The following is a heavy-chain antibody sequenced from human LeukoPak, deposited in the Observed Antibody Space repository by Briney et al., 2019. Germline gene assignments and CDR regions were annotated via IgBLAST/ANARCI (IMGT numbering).Heavy chain of an antibody. CDR1: GGSISSSSYY. CDR3: ARRTQYCSGGSCYTTHYYYYYMDV. J-gene: IGHJ6*03. CDR2: IYYSGST. Sequence: SGTLSLTCTVSGGSISSSSYYWGWIRQPPGKGLEWIGSIYYSGSTYYNPSLKSRVTISVDTSKNQFSLKLSSVTAADTAVYYCARRTQYCSGGSCYTTHYYYYYMDVWGKGTTVTISS. D-gene: IGHD2-15*01. V-gene: IGHV4-39*01.